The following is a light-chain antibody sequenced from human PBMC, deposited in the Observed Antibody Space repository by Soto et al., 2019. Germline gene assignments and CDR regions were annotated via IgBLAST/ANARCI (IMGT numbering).Light chain of an antibody. CDR3: QSYDSSLSAPYA. Sequence: QSVLTQPPSVSGAPGQRVTISCTGSSSNIGAGYGVHWYQHLPGTAPKLLIYGNNNRPSGVPDRFSASKSGPSASLAITGLQADDEADYYCQSYDSSLSAPYAFGTGTKVTVL. V-gene: IGLV1-40*01. J-gene: IGLJ1*01. CDR2: GNN. CDR1: SSNIGAGYG.